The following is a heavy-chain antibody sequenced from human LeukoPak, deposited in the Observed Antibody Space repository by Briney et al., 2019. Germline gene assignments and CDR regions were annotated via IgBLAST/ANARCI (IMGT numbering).Heavy chain of an antibody. Sequence: ASVEVSCKASGYTFTGYYMHWVRQAPGQGLEWMGWINPNSGGTNYAQKFQGRVTMTRDTSISTAYMELSRLRSDDTAVYYCAREYYGSGSYYFDYWGQGTLVTVSS. CDR1: GYTFTGYY. CDR2: INPNSGGT. CDR3: AREYYGSGSYYFDY. J-gene: IGHJ4*02. V-gene: IGHV1-2*02. D-gene: IGHD3-10*01.